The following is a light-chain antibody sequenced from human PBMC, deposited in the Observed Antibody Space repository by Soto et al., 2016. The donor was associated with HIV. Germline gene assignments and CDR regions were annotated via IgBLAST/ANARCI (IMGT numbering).Light chain of an antibody. Sequence: DIQMTQSPSTLSASVGDRVTITCRASQSISYWLAWYQQKPGKAPHLLIYEASRLESGVPSRFSGSGSGAEFTLTINSLQPDDFATYYCQQFHSYPVTFGGGTKVEI. V-gene: IGKV1-5*03. CDR1: QSISYW. J-gene: IGKJ4*01. CDR3: QQFHSYPVT. CDR2: EAS.